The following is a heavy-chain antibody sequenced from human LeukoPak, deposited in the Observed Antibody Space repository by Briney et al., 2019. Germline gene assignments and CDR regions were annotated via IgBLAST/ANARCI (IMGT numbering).Heavy chain of an antibody. D-gene: IGHD5-18*01. CDR3: ARDQRGYSYGTHIYMDV. Sequence: SETLSLTCSVSGGSIRSSDDYWGFVRQTPGKGLEWMGSIYYTGSSHYNPSLKSRATISVDTSKNQFSLKLTSVTAADTAVYYCARDQRGYSYGTHIYMDVWGKGTTVTVSS. J-gene: IGHJ6*03. CDR1: GGSIRSSDDY. CDR2: IYYTGSS. V-gene: IGHV4-39*07.